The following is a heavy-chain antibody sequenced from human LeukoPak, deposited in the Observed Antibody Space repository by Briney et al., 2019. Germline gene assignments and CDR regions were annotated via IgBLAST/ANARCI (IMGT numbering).Heavy chain of an antibody. V-gene: IGHV3-7*03. CDR1: GFTFSSYW. Sequence: GGSLRLFCAASGFTFSSYWMSWVRQAPGKGLEWVANIKQDGSEKYYVDSVKGRFTISRDNAKNSLYLQMNSLRAEDTAVYYCARGHLLYYYYGMDVWGQGTTVTVSS. CDR3: ARGHLLYYYYGMDV. D-gene: IGHD3-3*02. CDR2: IKQDGSEK. J-gene: IGHJ6*02.